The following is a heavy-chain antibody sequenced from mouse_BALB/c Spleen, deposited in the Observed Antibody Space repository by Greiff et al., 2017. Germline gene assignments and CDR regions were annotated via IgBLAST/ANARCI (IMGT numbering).Heavy chain of an antibody. J-gene: IGHJ3*01. V-gene: IGHV3-2*02. Sequence: EVHLVESGPGLVKPSQSLSLTCTVTGYSITSDYAWNWIRQFPGNKLEWMGYISYSGSTSYNPSLKSRISITRDTSKNQFFLQLNSVTTEDTATYYCARGDYRYEWFAYWGQGTLVTVSA. CDR2: ISYSGST. D-gene: IGHD2-14*01. CDR1: GYSITSDYA. CDR3: ARGDYRYEWFAY.